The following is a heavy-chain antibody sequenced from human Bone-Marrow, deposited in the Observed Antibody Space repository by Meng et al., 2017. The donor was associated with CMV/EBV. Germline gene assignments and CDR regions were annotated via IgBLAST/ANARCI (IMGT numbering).Heavy chain of an antibody. Sequence: GESLKISCAASGFTFSSYGMHWVRQAPGKGLEWVAFIRYDGSNKYYADSVKGRFTISRDNSKNTLYLQMNSLRAEDTAVYYCAGYYDILTGYSRFDYWGQGTLVTVSS. D-gene: IGHD3-9*01. CDR2: IRYDGSNK. V-gene: IGHV3-30*02. J-gene: IGHJ4*02. CDR1: GFTFSSYG. CDR3: AGYYDILTGYSRFDY.